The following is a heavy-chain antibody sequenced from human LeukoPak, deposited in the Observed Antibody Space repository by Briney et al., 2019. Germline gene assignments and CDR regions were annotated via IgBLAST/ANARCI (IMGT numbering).Heavy chain of an antibody. J-gene: IGHJ4*02. Sequence: GGSLTLPFATSVFTFSVYSMIWFLQVPGKGLGWISWIGISSGNTKYADSVKGRFTISGDNAKNSLYLQMNSLRVEDTAVYYCARDHNYAFDNWGQGTLVTVSS. CDR2: IGISSGNT. D-gene: IGHD1-1*01. CDR3: ARDHNYAFDN. V-gene: IGHV3-48*04. CDR1: VFTFSVYS.